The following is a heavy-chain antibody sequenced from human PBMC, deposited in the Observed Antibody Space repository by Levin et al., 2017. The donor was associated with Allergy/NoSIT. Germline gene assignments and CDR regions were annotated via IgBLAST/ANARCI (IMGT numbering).Heavy chain of an antibody. D-gene: IGHD6-13*01. Sequence: KVSCKGSGYSFTSYWIGWVRQMPGKGLEWMGIIYPGDSDTRYRPSFQGQATLSADKSISTPYLQWSSLKASDTAMYYWAGQSAAAAMLPQDGVDPWGQGTLVNVSS. CDR1: GYSFTSYW. J-gene: IGHJ5*02. CDR2: IYPGDSDT. CDR3: AGQSAAAAMLPQDGVDP. V-gene: IGHV5-51*01.